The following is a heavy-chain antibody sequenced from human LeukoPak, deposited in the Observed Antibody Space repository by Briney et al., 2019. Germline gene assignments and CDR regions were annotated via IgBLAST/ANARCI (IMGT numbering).Heavy chain of an antibody. CDR2: IYSGGST. Sequence: GGSLRLSCAASGFTVSSNYMSWVRRAPGKGLEWVSVIYSGGSTYYADSVKGRFTISRDNSKNTLYLQMNSLRAEDTAVYYCASYLAVTLPPTYYFDYWGQGTLVTVSS. V-gene: IGHV3-66*01. CDR1: GFTVSSNY. D-gene: IGHD4-23*01. J-gene: IGHJ4*02. CDR3: ASYLAVTLPPTYYFDY.